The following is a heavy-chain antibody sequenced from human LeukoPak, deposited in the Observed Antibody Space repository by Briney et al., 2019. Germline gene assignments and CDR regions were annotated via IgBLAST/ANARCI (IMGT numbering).Heavy chain of an antibody. CDR3: VRVLTTVVTGYYFDY. CDR1: GYTFTGYY. J-gene: IGHJ4*02. CDR2: INPNSGGT. D-gene: IGHD4-23*01. Sequence: ASVKVSCKASGYTFTGYYMHWVRQAPGQGLEWLGWINPNSGGTNYAQKFQGRVTMTRDTSISTAYMELSRLRSDDTAVYYCVRVLTTVVTGYYFDYWGQGTLVTVSS. V-gene: IGHV1-2*02.